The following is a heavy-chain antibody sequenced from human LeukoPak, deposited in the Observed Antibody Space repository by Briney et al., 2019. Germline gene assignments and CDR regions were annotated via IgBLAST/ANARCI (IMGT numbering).Heavy chain of an antibody. CDR1: GYSIRSGYY. J-gene: IGHJ4*02. Sequence: NPSETLSLTCTVSGYSIRSGYYWGWIRQPPVKGLEWIGSIYHSGSTYYNPSLKSRVIISIDTSKNRFSLKLSSVTAADTAVYYCAGGAVAVPFDYWGQGTLVRVSS. CDR2: IYHSGST. CDR3: AGGAVAVPFDY. V-gene: IGHV4-38-2*02. D-gene: IGHD6-19*01.